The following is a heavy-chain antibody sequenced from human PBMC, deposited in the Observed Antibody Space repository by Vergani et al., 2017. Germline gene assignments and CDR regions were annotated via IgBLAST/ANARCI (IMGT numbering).Heavy chain of an antibody. Sequence: QVQLQESGPGLVKPSETLSLTCTVSGGSISSYYWSWIRQPPGKGLEWIGYIYYSGSTNYNPSLKSRVTISVDTSKNQFSLKLSSVTAADTAVYYCAGARGIVVVPVYWGQGTLVTVSS. CDR3: AGARGIVVVPVY. CDR2: IYYSGST. CDR1: GGSISSYY. J-gene: IGHJ4*02. V-gene: IGHV4-59*01. D-gene: IGHD2-2*01.